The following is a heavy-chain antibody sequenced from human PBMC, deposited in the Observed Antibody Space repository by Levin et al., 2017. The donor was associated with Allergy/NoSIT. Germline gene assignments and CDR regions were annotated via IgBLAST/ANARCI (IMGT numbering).Heavy chain of an antibody. Sequence: PSETLSLTCTVSGGSINSYYWSWIRQSPGKGLEYLGNIFYTGSAYYNPSLESRVTISLDTSKRQFSLNLHSVSAADTAVYFGARDDRGNYGLDVWCQGTTVIVSS. J-gene: IGHJ6*02. V-gene: IGHV4-59*01. CDR2: IFYTGSA. CDR1: GGSINSYY. CDR3: ARDDRGNYGLDV. D-gene: IGHD3-22*01.